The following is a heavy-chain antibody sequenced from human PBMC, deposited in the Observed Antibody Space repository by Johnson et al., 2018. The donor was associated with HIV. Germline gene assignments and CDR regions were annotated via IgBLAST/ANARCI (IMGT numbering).Heavy chain of an antibody. CDR1: GFTFSSYA. CDR2: ISYDGSNK. D-gene: IGHD2-8*01. Sequence: QVQLVESGGGVVQPGRSLRLSCAASGFTFSSYAMHWVRQAPGKGLEWVAVISYDGSNKYYADSVKGRFTISRDNSKNTLYLQMNSLRTEDTAVYYCSTGDIVVMVGETLLPLHDAFDIWGQGTMVTVSS. V-gene: IGHV3-30-3*01. CDR3: STGDIVVMVGETLLPLHDAFDI. J-gene: IGHJ3*02.